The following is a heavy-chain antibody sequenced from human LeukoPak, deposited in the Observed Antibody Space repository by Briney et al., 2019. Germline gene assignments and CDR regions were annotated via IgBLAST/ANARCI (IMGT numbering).Heavy chain of an antibody. Sequence: QPGGSLRLSCAASGFSFSSYAMSWDRQAPGKGLEWVSSISGSGDNTYYAESVKGRFTISRDNSKNTLFLQMNSLRAEDTAVFYCAKRSGYTTGWFFDFWGQGTLVTVSS. V-gene: IGHV3-23*01. CDR2: ISGSGDNT. CDR3: AKRSGYTTGWFFDF. J-gene: IGHJ4*02. D-gene: IGHD6-19*01. CDR1: GFSFSSYA.